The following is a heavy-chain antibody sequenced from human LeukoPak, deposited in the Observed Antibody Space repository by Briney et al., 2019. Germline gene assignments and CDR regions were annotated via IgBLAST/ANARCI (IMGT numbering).Heavy chain of an antibody. J-gene: IGHJ4*02. CDR1: GGSFSGHY. D-gene: IGHD5-24*01. V-gene: IGHV4-34*01. CDR3: ARIPFRDGSVELDY. CDR2: ISHTGTT. Sequence: PSETLSLTCGASGGSFSGHYWSWIRQPPGKGLEGKGEISHTGTTHSNPSLESRLTISVDTSKNQFSLKLSSVTAADTAVYYCARIPFRDGSVELDYWGQGTLVTVSS.